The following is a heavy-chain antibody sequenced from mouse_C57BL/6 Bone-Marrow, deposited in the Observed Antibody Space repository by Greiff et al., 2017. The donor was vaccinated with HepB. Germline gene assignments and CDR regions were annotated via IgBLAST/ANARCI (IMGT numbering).Heavy chain of an antibody. Sequence: EVKLVESGGGLVQPKGSLKLSCAASGFTFNTYAMHWVRQAPGKGLEWVARIRSKSSNYATYYADSVKDRFNISKDDSQSRLYLQMNNLKTEDTAMYYGVRDSLGRFYGYFDVWGTGTTVTVSS. CDR3: VRDSLGRFYGYFDV. D-gene: IGHD1-1*01. CDR1: GFTFNTYA. V-gene: IGHV10-3*01. J-gene: IGHJ1*03. CDR2: IRSKSSNYAT.